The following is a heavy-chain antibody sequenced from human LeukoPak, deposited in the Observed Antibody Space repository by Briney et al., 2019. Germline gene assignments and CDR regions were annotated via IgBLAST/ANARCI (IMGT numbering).Heavy chain of an antibody. CDR2: INHSGST. D-gene: IGHD5-18*01. Sequence: SETLSLTCAVYGGSFSGYYWSWIRQPPGKGLEWIGEINHSGSTNYNPSLKSRVTISVDTSKNQFSLKLSSVTAADTAVYYCAREDYSYGNSFDYWGQGTLVTVSS. CDR3: AREDYSYGNSFDY. J-gene: IGHJ4*02. V-gene: IGHV4-34*01. CDR1: GGSFSGYY.